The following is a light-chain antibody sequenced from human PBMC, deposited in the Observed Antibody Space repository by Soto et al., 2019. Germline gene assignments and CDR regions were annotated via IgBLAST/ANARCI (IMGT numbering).Light chain of an antibody. CDR1: SGHSSYI. Sequence: QPVLTQSSSASASLGSTVKLTCTLSSGHSSYIIAWHQQQPGKAPRYLMILGGAGIHKERSGISNRFSGTTSGADRYLTISTLQSDDEADYYCGTWGSDTQVFGGGTKLTVL. J-gene: IGLJ2*01. CDR2: LGGAGIH. CDR3: GTWGSDTQV. V-gene: IGLV4-60*03.